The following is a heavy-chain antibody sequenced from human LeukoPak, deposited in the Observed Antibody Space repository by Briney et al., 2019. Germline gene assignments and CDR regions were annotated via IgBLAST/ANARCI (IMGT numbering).Heavy chain of an antibody. CDR2: IYYSGST. CDR3: ARGLEFCSSTSCYPYWYFDL. CDR1: GGSISSYY. D-gene: IGHD2-2*01. V-gene: IGHV4-59*12. Sequence: SETLSLTCTVSGGSISSYYWSWIRQPPGKGLEWIGYIYYSGSTNYNPSLKSRVTISVDTSKNQFSLKLSSVTAADTAVYYCARGLEFCSSTSCYPYWYFDLGGRGTLVTVSS. J-gene: IGHJ2*01.